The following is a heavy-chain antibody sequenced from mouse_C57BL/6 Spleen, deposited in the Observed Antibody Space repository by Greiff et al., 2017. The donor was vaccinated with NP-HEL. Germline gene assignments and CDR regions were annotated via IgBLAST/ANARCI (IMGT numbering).Heavy chain of an antibody. CDR3: VRHPPNWPWYFDV. CDR2: IRSKSNNYAT. Sequence: EVQVVESGGGLVQPKGSLKLSCAASGFSFNTYAMNWVRQAPGKGLEWVARIRSKSNNYATYYADSVKDRFTISRDDSESMLYLQMNNFKTEDTAMYYCVRHPPNWPWYFDVWGTGTTVTVSS. D-gene: IGHD4-1*01. V-gene: IGHV10-1*01. CDR1: GFSFNTYA. J-gene: IGHJ1*03.